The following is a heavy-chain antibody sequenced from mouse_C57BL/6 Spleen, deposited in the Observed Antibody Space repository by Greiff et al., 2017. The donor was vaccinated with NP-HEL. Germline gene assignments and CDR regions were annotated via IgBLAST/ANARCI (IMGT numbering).Heavy chain of an antibody. CDR3: ARNWDRVYYAMDY. D-gene: IGHD4-1*01. CDR2: IDPANGNT. J-gene: IGHJ4*01. Sequence: EVKLVESVAELVRPGASVKLSCTASGFNIKNTYMHWVKQRPEQGLEWIGRIDPANGNTKYAPKFQGKATITADTSSNTAYLQLSSLTSEDTAIYYCARNWDRVYYAMDYWGQGTSVTVSS. V-gene: IGHV14-3*01. CDR1: GFNIKNTY.